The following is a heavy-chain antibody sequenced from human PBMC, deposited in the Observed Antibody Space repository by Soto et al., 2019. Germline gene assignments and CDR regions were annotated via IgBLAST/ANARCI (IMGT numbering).Heavy chain of an antibody. CDR3: ARDYGYDILTGYPPIDY. Sequence: EVQLVESGGGLVQPGGSLRLSCAASGFTFSSYSMNWVRQAPGKGLEWVSYISSSSSTIYYADSVKGRFTISRDNAKNSLYLQMNSLRAEDTAVYYCARDYGYDILTGYPPIDYWGQGTLVTVSS. J-gene: IGHJ4*02. D-gene: IGHD3-9*01. CDR2: ISSSSSTI. CDR1: GFTFSSYS. V-gene: IGHV3-48*01.